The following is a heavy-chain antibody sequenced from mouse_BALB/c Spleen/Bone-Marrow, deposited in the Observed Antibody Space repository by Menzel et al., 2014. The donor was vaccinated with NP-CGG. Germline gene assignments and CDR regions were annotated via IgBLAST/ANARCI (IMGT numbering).Heavy chain of an antibody. Sequence: EVKLVESGGGLVQPGGSRKLPCAASGFTFSRFGMHWVRQAPEKGLEWVAYISSGSSSIYYSDTVRGRFTISRDNPMDTLFLQMTSLRSEDTAMYYCARGDYWGQGTILTVSS. CDR2: ISSGSSSI. CDR1: GFTFSRFG. J-gene: IGHJ2*01. V-gene: IGHV5-17*02. CDR3: ARGDY.